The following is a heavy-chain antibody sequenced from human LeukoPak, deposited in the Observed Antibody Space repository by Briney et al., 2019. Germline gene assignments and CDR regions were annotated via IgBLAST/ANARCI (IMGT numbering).Heavy chain of an antibody. CDR1: GFSFSTYW. CDR2: IKQDGSEK. V-gene: IGHV3-7*01. CDR3: ARPAGWGSLDY. J-gene: IGHJ4*02. D-gene: IGHD7-27*01. Sequence: PGESLRLSCAASGFSFSTYWMTWVRQAPGKGLEWVANIKQDGSEKYYVDSVKGRFTISKDNAMNSLYLQMNSLRAEDTAVYYCARPAGWGSLDYWGQGTLVTVSS.